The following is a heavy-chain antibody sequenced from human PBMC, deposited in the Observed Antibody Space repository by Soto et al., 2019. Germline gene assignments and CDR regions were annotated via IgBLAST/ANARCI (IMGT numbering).Heavy chain of an antibody. CDR2: INPNSGGT. CDR1: GYTFTGYY. Sequence: ASVKVSCKASGYTFTGYYMHWVRQAPGQGLGWMGWINPNSGGTNYAQKFQGWVTMTRDTSISTAYMELSRLRSDDTAVYYCARVGFPRYFSGHFDYWGQGTLVTVSS. J-gene: IGHJ4*02. D-gene: IGHD3-10*01. CDR3: ARVGFPRYFSGHFDY. V-gene: IGHV1-2*04.